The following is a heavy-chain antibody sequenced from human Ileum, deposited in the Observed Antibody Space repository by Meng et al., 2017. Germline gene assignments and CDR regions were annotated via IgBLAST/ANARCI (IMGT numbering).Heavy chain of an antibody. CDR1: GASVSSDY. Sequence: QVQLQESGQGLVKPSETLSLTCSVSGASVSSDYWSWIRQPPGKGLEWIAYVYNTGSSNYNPSLKSRVTISVDTSSNQFSLRLTSVTAADTAVYYCARGPPADSWGPGILVTVSS. CDR2: VYNTGSS. V-gene: IGHV4-59*02. CDR3: ARGPPADS. J-gene: IGHJ4*02.